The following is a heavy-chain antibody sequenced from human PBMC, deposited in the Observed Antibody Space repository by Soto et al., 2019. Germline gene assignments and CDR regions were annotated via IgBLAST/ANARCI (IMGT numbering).Heavy chain of an antibody. Sequence: GGSLRLSCAASGFTFSSSSMNWVRQAPGKGLEWVSSISSSSSYIYYADSVKGRLTISRDIAKNSLYLQMNSLRAEDTAVDYCAVDSVAFDSWGQGTMVTVSS. CDR1: GFTFSSSS. V-gene: IGHV3-21*01. J-gene: IGHJ3*02. CDR3: AVDSVAFDS. D-gene: IGHD5-18*01. CDR2: ISSSSSYI.